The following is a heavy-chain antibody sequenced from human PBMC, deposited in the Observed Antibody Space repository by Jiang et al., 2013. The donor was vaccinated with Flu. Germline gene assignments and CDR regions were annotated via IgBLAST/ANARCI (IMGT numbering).Heavy chain of an antibody. CDR2: INLNSGGT. CDR3: ARGTEYYYDSRDHFDY. V-gene: IGHV1-2*02. D-gene: IGHD3-22*01. J-gene: IGHJ4*02. Sequence: SGAEVKKPGASVKVSCKASGYPFTGYFIHWVRQAPGQGLEWLGWINLNSGGTNYAQKFQGRVTMTRDTSISTAYMELSRLRSDDTAVYYCARGTEYYYDSRDHFDYWGQGTLVTVSS. CDR1: GYPFTGYF.